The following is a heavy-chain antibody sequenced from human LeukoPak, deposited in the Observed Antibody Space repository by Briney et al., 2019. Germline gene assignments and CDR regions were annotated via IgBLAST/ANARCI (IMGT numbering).Heavy chain of an antibody. CDR1: GVSISSYY. Sequence: PSETLSLTCTVSGVSISSYYWSWIRQPPGKGLEWIGYIYYSGSTNYSPSLKSRVTISVDTSKNQFSLKLSSVTAADTAVYYCARHHPHKPLKWELPSYYFDYWGQGTLVTVSS. D-gene: IGHD1-26*01. V-gene: IGHV4-59*08. CDR2: IYYSGST. J-gene: IGHJ4*02. CDR3: ARHHPHKPLKWELPSYYFDY.